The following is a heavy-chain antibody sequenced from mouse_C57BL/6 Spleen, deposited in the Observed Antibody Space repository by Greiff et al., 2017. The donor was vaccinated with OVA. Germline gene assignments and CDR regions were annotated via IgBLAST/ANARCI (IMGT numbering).Heavy chain of an antibody. CDR1: GYTFTSYW. D-gene: IGHD2-1*01. J-gene: IGHJ1*03. CDR2: IDPSDSDT. Sequence: QVQLQQPGAELVRPGSSVKLSCKASGYTFTSYWMHWVKQRPIQGLEWIGNIDPSDSDTHYNQKFKDKATLTVDKSSSTAYMQLSSLTSEDSAVYYCARSGYYGNYVGYFDVWGTGTTVTVSS. CDR3: ARSGYYGNYVGYFDV. V-gene: IGHV1-52*01.